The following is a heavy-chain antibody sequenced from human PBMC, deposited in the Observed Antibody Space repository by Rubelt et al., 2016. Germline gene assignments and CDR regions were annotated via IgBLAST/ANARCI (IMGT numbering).Heavy chain of an antibody. J-gene: IGHJ4*02. D-gene: IGHD6-6*01. Sequence: QVTLRESGPALVKPTQTLTLTCAFSGFSLNTNGMSVSWIRQPPGKALEWLARIDWDVDKYYSTSLKTRLTISKDTSKNLVILTITNMDPVDTAAYFCARDVTSSFASFDSWGQGTLVTVSS. CDR1: GFSLNTNGMS. V-gene: IGHV2-70*15. CDR3: ARDVTSSFASFDS. CDR2: IDWDVDK.